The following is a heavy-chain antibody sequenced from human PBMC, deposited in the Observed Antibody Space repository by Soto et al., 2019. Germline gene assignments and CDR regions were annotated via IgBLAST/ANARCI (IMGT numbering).Heavy chain of an antibody. Sequence: GGSLRLSCAASGFTFSSYWMHWVRQAPGKGLVWVSRINSDGSSTSYADSVKGRFTISRDNAKNTLYLQMNSLRAEDTAVYYCARPLRSSSWYPYYYYGMDVWGQGTTVTVSS. CDR3: ARPLRSSSWYPYYYYGMDV. D-gene: IGHD6-13*01. CDR2: INSDGSST. J-gene: IGHJ6*02. V-gene: IGHV3-74*01. CDR1: GFTFSSYW.